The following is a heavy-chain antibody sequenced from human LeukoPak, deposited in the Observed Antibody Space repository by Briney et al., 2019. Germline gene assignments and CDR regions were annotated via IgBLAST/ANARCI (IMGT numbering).Heavy chain of an antibody. V-gene: IGHV4-34*01. CDR3: ASMVPRSSYYYYYMDV. J-gene: IGHJ6*03. Sequence: SETLSLTCAVYGGSFSGYYWSWIRQPPGKGLEWIGEINHSGSTNYNPSLKSRVTISVDTSKNQFSLKLSSVTAADTAVYYCASMVPRSSYYYYYMDVWGKGTTVTISS. D-gene: IGHD3-10*01. CDR2: INHSGST. CDR1: GGSFSGYY.